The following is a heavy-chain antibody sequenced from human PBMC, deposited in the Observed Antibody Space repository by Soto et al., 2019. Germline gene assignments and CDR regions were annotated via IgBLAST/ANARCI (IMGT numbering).Heavy chain of an antibody. J-gene: IGHJ4*02. CDR3: TRYYYDSSGYPIIGH. D-gene: IGHD3-22*01. V-gene: IGHV3-73*02. CDR1: GFTFSGSS. CDR2: IKDKTNGYAT. Sequence: EVQLVESGGGLVQPGGSLKLSCAASGFTFSGSSMHWVRQASGRGLECVGRIKDKTNGYATAYAASVKGRFTISRDDSKNTAYLQMNSLKTEDTAVYYCTRYYYDSSGYPIIGHWGQGTLVTVSP.